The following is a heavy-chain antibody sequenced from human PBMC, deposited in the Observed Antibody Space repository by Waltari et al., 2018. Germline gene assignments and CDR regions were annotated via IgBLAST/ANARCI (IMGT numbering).Heavy chain of an antibody. CDR1: GGSISSYY. D-gene: IGHD3-10*01. CDR3: ARVSRHRQYYGSGSYPWFDP. J-gene: IGHJ5*02. Sequence: QVQLQESGPGLVKPSETLSLTCTVSGGSISSYYWSWIRQPAGKGLEWIGRIYTSGSTNYNPSLKSRVTMSVDTSKNQFSLKLSSGTAADTAVYYCARVSRHRQYYGSGSYPWFDPWGQGTLVTVSS. CDR2: IYTSGST. V-gene: IGHV4-4*07.